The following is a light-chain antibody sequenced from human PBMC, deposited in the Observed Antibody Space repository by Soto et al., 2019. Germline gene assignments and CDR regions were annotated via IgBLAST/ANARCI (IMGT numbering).Light chain of an antibody. Sequence: EIVLTHAPGAVSLSPWGRATLSVRSSQSLSSNFLAWYQQKPGQPPRLLIYDSSTRATGFPDRFSGSGSGTDFTLTIIRLEPEDFAVYYCQQYDISPWTFGQGTKVDIK. CDR1: QSLSSNF. CDR3: QQYDISPWT. J-gene: IGKJ1*01. V-gene: IGKV3-20*01. CDR2: DSS.